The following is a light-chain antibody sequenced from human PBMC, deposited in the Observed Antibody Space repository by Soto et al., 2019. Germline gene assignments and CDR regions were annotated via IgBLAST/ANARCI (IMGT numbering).Light chain of an antibody. CDR2: EVN. CDR3: SSYTSDNRDYV. J-gene: IGLJ1*01. Sequence: QSALTQPASVSGSPGQSITISCTGTSSDVGAYTSVSWYQHHPGKAPKVMIYEVNKRPSGISNRFSGSKSVNAASLTISGLQPEDEAHYYCSSYTSDNRDYVFGTGTKVHRP. V-gene: IGLV2-14*01. CDR1: SSDVGAYTS.